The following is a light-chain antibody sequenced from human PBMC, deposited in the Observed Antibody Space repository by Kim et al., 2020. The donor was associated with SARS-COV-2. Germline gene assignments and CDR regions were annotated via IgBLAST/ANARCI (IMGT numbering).Light chain of an antibody. CDR2: GAS. J-gene: IGKJ4*01. V-gene: IGKV3-20*01. CDR1: QSISSSY. Sequence: SAGERAALACRASQSISSSYLAWYQQKPGQAPRLLIYGASSRGAGIPDRFRGSGSGTDFTLTISRLEPEDFAVYYCQQHGNAPLTFGGGTKVDIK. CDR3: QQHGNAPLT.